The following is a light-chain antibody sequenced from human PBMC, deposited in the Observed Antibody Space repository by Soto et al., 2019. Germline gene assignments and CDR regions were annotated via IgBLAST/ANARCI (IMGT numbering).Light chain of an antibody. CDR1: QSISSG. CDR2: DAS. CDR3: QQYNSYSPWT. Sequence: DIQMTQSPSTLSASLGDRVTITCRASQSISSGLAWYQQKPGKAPKVLIYDASSLQSGVPSRFSGSGSGKEFTLTISSLQPEDFAIYYCQQYNSYSPWTFGQGTKVDIK. J-gene: IGKJ1*01. V-gene: IGKV1-5*01.